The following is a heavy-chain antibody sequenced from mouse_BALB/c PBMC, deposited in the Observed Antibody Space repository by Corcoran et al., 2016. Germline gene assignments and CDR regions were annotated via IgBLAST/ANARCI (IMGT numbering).Heavy chain of an antibody. Sequence: EVQLQQSGPELVKPGASVKISCKASGYSFTGYYMHWVKQSHVKSLEWIGRINPYNGATSYNQNFKDKASLTVDKSSSTAYMELHSLTSEDSAVYYCARSYAGTGFDYWGQGTTLAVSS. CDR2: INPYNGAT. CDR3: ARSYAGTGFDY. J-gene: IGHJ2*01. D-gene: IGHD4-1*01. V-gene: IGHV1-26*01. CDR1: GYSFTGYY.